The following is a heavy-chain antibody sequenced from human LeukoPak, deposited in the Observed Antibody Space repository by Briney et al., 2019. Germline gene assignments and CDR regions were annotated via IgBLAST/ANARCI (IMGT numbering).Heavy chain of an antibody. V-gene: IGHV1-18*01. D-gene: IGHD3-22*01. CDR3: ARGRTSPLDSSGSEGDY. CDR1: GYTFTSYG. CDR2: ISAYNGNT. Sequence: GASVKVSCKASGYTFTSYGISWVRQAPGQGLEWMGWISAYNGNTNYAQKFQGRVTITRNTSISTAYMELSSLRSEDTAVYYCARGRTSPLDSSGSEGDYWGQGTLVTVSS. J-gene: IGHJ4*02.